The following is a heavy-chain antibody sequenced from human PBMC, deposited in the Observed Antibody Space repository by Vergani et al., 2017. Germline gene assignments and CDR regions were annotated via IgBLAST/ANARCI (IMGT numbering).Heavy chain of an antibody. V-gene: IGHV4-59*01. Sequence: QVQLQESGPGLVKPSETLSLTCTVSGGPISSYYWSRIRQPPGKGPEWIGYIYYSGSTNYNPSLKSRVTISVDTSKNQFSLKLSSVTAADTAVDYCAREYSSSSSHAFDIWGKGTMVTVSS. CDR2: IYYSGST. CDR1: GGPISSYY. J-gene: IGHJ3*02. CDR3: AREYSSSSSHAFDI. D-gene: IGHD6-6*01.